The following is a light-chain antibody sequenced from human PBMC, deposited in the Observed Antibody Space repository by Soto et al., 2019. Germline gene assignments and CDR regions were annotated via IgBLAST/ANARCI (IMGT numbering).Light chain of an antibody. CDR1: SSDIGNNY. V-gene: IGLV1-51*02. CDR2: ETN. CDR3: GTWDSSLSADV. J-gene: IGLJ1*01. Sequence: QSVLTQPPSVSVAPGQKVTISCSGSSSDIGNNYVSWYQHLPGTAPKLLIFETNRRPSGIPDRFSGSKSGTSATLGITGLQTGDEADYYCGTWDSSLSADVFGTGTKLTVL.